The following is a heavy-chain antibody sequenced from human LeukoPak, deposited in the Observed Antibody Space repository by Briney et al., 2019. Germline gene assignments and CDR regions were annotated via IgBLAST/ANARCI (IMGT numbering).Heavy chain of an antibody. V-gene: IGHV3-48*01. CDR2: ITSISSTI. CDR1: GFTFSSYW. CDR3: AVGLQLDY. Sequence: GGSLRLSCAASGFTFSSYWMSWVRQAPGKGLEWVSYITSISSTIYYADSVKGRFTISRDNAKNSLYLQMNSLRAEDTALYYCAVGLQLDYWGQGTLVTVTS. D-gene: IGHD4-11*01. J-gene: IGHJ4*02.